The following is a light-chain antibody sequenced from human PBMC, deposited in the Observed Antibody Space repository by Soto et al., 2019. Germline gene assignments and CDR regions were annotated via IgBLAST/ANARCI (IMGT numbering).Light chain of an antibody. J-gene: IGKJ5*01. Sequence: EIVLTQSPGTLSWSPGKRATLSCRASQSISSSYLAWYQQRPGQAPRLLIYGASSRATGIPDRFSGIVSGTEFTLTISRLESEDFAVYYCQQYNNWPTITFGQGTRLEI. V-gene: IGKV3-20*01. CDR2: GAS. CDR3: QQYNNWPTIT. CDR1: QSISSSY.